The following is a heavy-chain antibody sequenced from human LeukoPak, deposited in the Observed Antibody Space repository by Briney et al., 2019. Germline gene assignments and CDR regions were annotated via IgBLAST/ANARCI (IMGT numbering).Heavy chain of an antibody. CDR2: ISGSGGST. J-gene: IGHJ4*02. CDR3: AKGYCSSTSCYTDY. V-gene: IGHV3-23*01. CDR1: GFTFSSYA. Sequence: GGSLRLSCAASGFTFSSYAMSWVRQAPGKGLEWVPAISGSGGSTYYADSVKGRFTISRDNSKNTLYLQMNSLRAEDTAVYYCAKGYCSSTSCYTDYWGQGTLVTVSS. D-gene: IGHD2-2*02.